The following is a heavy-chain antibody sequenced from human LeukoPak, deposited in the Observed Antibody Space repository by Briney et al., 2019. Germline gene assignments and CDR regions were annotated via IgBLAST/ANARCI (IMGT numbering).Heavy chain of an antibody. CDR1: GFNFDRYT. Sequence: PGGSLRLSCATAGFNFDRYTIHWVRQAPGKGLEWVSLAGWAGGTTFYSVSVRGRFTISRDSGRKSVYLQMNSLTTDDTAFYFCAKELDTMFFDYWGQGALVTVSS. CDR3: AKELDTMFFDY. CDR2: AGWAGGTT. D-gene: IGHD3-10*02. J-gene: IGHJ4*02. V-gene: IGHV3-43*01.